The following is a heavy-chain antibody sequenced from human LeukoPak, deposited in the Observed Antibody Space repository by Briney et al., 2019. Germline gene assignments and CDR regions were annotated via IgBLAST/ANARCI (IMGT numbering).Heavy chain of an antibody. J-gene: IGHJ4*02. D-gene: IGHD1-26*01. Sequence: GGSLRLSCAASGFTFSTFGMSWVRRAPGKGPEWVSGITGSGATTYYADSVKGRFTISRDNSQNTLYLQMNTLRAEDTAVYYCAKVVSGFHFDCWGQGTLVSVSS. V-gene: IGHV3-23*01. CDR1: GFTFSTFG. CDR3: AKVVSGFHFDC. CDR2: ITGSGATT.